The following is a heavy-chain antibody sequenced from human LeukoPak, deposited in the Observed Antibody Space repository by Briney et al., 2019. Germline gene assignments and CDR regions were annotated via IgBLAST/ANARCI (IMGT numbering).Heavy chain of an antibody. CDR3: AKDPGYSGSYYYDY. D-gene: IGHD1-26*01. CDR1: GFTFSSYS. J-gene: IGHJ4*02. CDR2: ISSSSSYI. Sequence: GGSLRLSCAASGFTFSSYSMNWVRQAPGKGLEWVSSISSSSSYIYYADSVKGRFTISRDNSKNTLYLQMNSLRAEDTAVYYCAKDPGYSGSYYYDYWGQGTLVTVSS. V-gene: IGHV3-21*04.